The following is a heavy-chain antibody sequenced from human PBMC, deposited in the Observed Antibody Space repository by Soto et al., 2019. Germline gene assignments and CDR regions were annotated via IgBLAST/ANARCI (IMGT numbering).Heavy chain of an antibody. V-gene: IGHV1-18*01. Sequence: QVQLVQSGAEVKKPGASVKVSCKASGYTFTSYGISWVRQAPGQGLEWMGWISAYNGNTNYAQKRQGRVTITTHTPTSTAYMELRSLRSDDTAVYYCARDLFGYHPLDYWGQGTLVTVSS. CDR2: ISAYNGNT. CDR1: GYTFTSYG. D-gene: IGHD5-18*01. J-gene: IGHJ4*02. CDR3: ARDLFGYHPLDY.